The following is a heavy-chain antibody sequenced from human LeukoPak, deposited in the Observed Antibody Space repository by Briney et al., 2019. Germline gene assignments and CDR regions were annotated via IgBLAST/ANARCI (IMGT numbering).Heavy chain of an antibody. D-gene: IGHD7-27*01. Sequence: GASVKVSCKASGHTFTSYYMHWVRQAPGQGLEWMGWINPNSGGTNYAQKFQGWVTMTSDPSISTAYMELSRLRSDDTAVYYCARDTALPNWGSMFDFWGQGTLVTVSS. CDR1: GHTFTSYY. J-gene: IGHJ4*02. CDR3: ARDTALPNWGSMFDF. V-gene: IGHV1-2*04. CDR2: INPNSGGT.